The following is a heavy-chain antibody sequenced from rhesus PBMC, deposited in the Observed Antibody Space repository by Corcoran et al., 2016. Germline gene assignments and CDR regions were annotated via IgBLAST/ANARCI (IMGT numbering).Heavy chain of an antibody. Sequence: QVQLQESGPGVVKPSETLSLTCAVSGGSISSGYYYWTWIRKPPGKGLEWIGGIFSNSESNIYNPSLKRRVTISKDPSKTQFSLTLTSVTAADTAVYCCAKSGAPIAPVDFWGQGVLVTVSS. J-gene: IGHJ4*01. V-gene: IGHV4S12*01. CDR1: GGSISSGYYY. D-gene: IGHD1-44*01. CDR3: AKSGAPIAPVDF. CDR2: IFSNSESN.